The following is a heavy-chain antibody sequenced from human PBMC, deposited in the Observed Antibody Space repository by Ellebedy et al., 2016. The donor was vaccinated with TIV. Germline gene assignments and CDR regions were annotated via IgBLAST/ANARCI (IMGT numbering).Heavy chain of an antibody. Sequence: GESLKISCAASGFTFRNYIMTWVRQAPGKGLAWVANIRQDGSEGYYVESVKGRFTISRDNAKNKLYLQMNSLRAEDTAVYYCARGGGCGSGECWDFDSWGQGILVTVSS. D-gene: IGHD2-21*01. V-gene: IGHV3-7*01. CDR3: ARGGGCGSGECWDFDS. CDR1: GFTFRNYI. J-gene: IGHJ4*02. CDR2: IRQDGSEG.